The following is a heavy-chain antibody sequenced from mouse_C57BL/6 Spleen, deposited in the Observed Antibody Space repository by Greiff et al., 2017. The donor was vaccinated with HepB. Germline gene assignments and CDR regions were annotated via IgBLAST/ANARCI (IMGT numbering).Heavy chain of an antibody. Sequence: QVHVKQPGAELVKPGASVKLSCKASGYSFTSYWMHWVKQRPGRGLEWIGRIDPNSGGTKYNEKFKSKATLTVDKPSSTAYMQLSSLTSEDSAVYYCARDYGFHWYFDVWGTGTTVTVSS. CDR2: IDPNSGGT. J-gene: IGHJ1*03. D-gene: IGHD1-1*01. CDR1: GYSFTSYW. V-gene: IGHV1-72*01. CDR3: ARDYGFHWYFDV.